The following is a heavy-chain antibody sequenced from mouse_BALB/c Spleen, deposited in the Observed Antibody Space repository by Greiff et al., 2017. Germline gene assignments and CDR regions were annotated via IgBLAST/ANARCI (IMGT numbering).Heavy chain of an antibody. CDR1: GYSITSGYY. D-gene: IGHD2-1*01. CDR2: ISYDGSN. V-gene: IGHV3-6*02. CDR3: ARDDYGNLAWFAY. J-gene: IGHJ3*01. Sequence: EVQLQESGPGLVKPSQSLSLTCSVTGYSITSGYYWNWIRQFPGNKLEWMGYISYDGSNNYNPSLKNRISITRDTSKNQFFLKLNSVTTEDTATYYCARDDYGNLAWFAYWGQGTLVTVSA.